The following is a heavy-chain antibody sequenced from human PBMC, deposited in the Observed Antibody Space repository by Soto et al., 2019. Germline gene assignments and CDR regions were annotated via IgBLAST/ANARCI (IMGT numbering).Heavy chain of an antibody. D-gene: IGHD2-15*01. CDR2: IIPILGIA. J-gene: IGHJ4*02. CDR3: ARGYCSGGSCYSFGSYFDY. CDR1: GGTFSSYT. Sequence: ASVKVSCKASGGTFSSYTISWVRQAPGQGLEWMGRIIPILGIANYAQKFQGRVTITADKSTSTAYMELSSLRSEDTAVYYCARGYCSGGSCYSFGSYFDYWGQGTLVTVSS. V-gene: IGHV1-69*02.